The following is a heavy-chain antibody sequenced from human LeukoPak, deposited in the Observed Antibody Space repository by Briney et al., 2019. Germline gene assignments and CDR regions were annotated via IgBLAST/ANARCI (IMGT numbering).Heavy chain of an antibody. CDR2: MYYTGET. Sequence: SDTLSLTCAVSGYSISSNNWWAWIRQPPGKGLEWIGYMYYTGETFYNPSLKSRVTISLDTSKNQFSLKLSSVTAVDTAVYYCARKKDSSGYYQWGQGTLVTVSS. CDR3: ARKKDSSGYYQ. CDR1: GYSISSNNW. D-gene: IGHD3-22*01. J-gene: IGHJ4*02. V-gene: IGHV4-28*01.